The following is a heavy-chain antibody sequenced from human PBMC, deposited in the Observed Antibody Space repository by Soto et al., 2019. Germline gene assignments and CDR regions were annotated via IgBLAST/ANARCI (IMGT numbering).Heavy chain of an antibody. CDR2: IIPIFGTA. CDR3: ARDTPDVLWFGELSVVGHYYYGMDV. CDR1: GGTFSSYA. D-gene: IGHD3-10*01. V-gene: IGHV1-69*06. J-gene: IGHJ6*02. Sequence: GASVKVSCKASGGTFSSYAISWVRQAPGQGXEWMGGIIPIFGTANYAQKFQGRVTITADKSTSTAYMELSSLRSEDTAVYYCARDTPDVLWFGELSVVGHYYYGMDVWGQGTTVTVSS.